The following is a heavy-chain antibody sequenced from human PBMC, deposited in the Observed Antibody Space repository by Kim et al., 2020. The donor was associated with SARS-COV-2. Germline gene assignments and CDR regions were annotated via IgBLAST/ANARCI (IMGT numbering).Heavy chain of an antibody. V-gene: IGHV3-49*04. CDR2: IRSKAYGGTT. CDR1: GFTFGDYA. J-gene: IGHJ4*02. CDR3: TRALPSHVPVVVMVAAIDS. D-gene: IGHD2-15*01. Sequence: GGSLRLSCTASGFTFGDYAMSWVRQAPGKGLEWVGFIRSKAYGGTTEDAASVKGRFTISRDDSKSIAYLQMNSLKTEDTAVYYCTRALPSHVPVVVMVAAIDSSGQGTLVSVSS.